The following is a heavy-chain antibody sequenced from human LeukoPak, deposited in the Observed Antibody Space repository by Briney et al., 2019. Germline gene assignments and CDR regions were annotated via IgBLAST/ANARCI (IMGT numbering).Heavy chain of an antibody. CDR2: IKQDGSEE. D-gene: IGHD1-26*01. V-gene: IGHV3-7*03. CDR3: AKGAVGATDFAFDI. Sequence: PGGSLRLSCAASAFTFSSYWMSWVRQAPGKGLEWVANIKQDGSEEYYVDSVKGRFTISRDNAKNSLYLQMDSLRAEDKALYYCAKGAVGATDFAFDIWGQGTMVTVSS. CDR1: AFTFSSYW. J-gene: IGHJ3*02.